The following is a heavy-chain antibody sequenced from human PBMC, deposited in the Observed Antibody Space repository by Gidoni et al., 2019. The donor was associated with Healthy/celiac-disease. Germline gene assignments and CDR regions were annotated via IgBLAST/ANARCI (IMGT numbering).Heavy chain of an antibody. CDR2: ISGSGGST. Sequence: EVQLLESGGGLVQPGGSLRLSCAASGFTFSRYAMSGVRQAPGKGLEWVSAISGSGGSTYYADAVKGRFTISRDNSKNTLYLQMNSLRAEDTAVYYCAKDSDYGDYSSYGMDVWGQGTTVTVSS. CDR3: AKDSDYGDYSSYGMDV. J-gene: IGHJ6*02. D-gene: IGHD4-17*01. CDR1: GFTFSRYA. V-gene: IGHV3-23*01.